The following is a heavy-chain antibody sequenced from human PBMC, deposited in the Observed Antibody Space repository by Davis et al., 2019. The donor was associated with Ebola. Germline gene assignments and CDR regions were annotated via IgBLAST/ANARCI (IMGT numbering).Heavy chain of an antibody. Sequence: MPGGSLRLSCAVYGGSFSDYFWSWIRQPPGRGLEWIGYIYGESTKYNASLQSRVTISVDTSKNQFSLKLKSVTAADTAVYFCARPRDFGYGDPFDLWGQGAVVTVSP. CDR3: ARPRDFGYGDPFDL. CDR1: GGSFSDYF. D-gene: IGHD5-18*01. J-gene: IGHJ3*01. CDR2: IYGEST. V-gene: IGHV4-34*11.